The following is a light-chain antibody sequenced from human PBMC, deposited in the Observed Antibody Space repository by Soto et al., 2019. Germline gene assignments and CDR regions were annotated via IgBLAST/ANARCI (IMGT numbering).Light chain of an antibody. CDR3: QQTDNFPT. J-gene: IGKJ5*01. Sequence: DVQMTQSPSSLSASLGDRVTISCRASQDIATWIAWYQQKPGKAPTLLISGASNLQSGVPSRFSGGGSGTDFTLTISTLQPEDFATYYCQQTDNFPTFGRGTRLEIK. CDR2: GAS. V-gene: IGKV1-12*01. CDR1: QDIATW.